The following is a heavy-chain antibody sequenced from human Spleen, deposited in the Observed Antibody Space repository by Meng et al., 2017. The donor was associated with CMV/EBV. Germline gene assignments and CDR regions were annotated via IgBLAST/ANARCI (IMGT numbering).Heavy chain of an antibody. V-gene: IGHV3-21*01. CDR2: ISSSSSYI. J-gene: IGHJ4*02. CDR3: ARSIGSYYYEEGAHDY. Sequence: GGSLRLSCAASGFTFSSYSMNWVRQAPGKGLEWVSSISSSSSYIYYADSVKGRFTISRDNSKNTPYLQMNSLRAEDTAVYYCARSIGSYYYEEGAHDYWGQGTLVTVSS. CDR1: GFTFSSYS. D-gene: IGHD3-22*01.